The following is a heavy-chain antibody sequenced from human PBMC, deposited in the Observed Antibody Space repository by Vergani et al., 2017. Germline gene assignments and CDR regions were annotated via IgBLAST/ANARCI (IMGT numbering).Heavy chain of an antibody. CDR1: GGSISSGGYY. CDR2: IYYSGST. J-gene: IGHJ4*02. CDR3: ARVFFPRYDFWSGYYLDY. V-gene: IGHV4-31*03. Sequence: QVQLQESGPGLVKPSQTLSLTCTVSGGSISSGGYYWSWIRQHPGKGLEWIGYIYYSGSTYYNPSLKSRVTISVDTSKNQFSLKLSSVTAADTAVYYCARVFFPRYDFWSGYYLDYWGQGTLVTVSS. D-gene: IGHD3-3*01.